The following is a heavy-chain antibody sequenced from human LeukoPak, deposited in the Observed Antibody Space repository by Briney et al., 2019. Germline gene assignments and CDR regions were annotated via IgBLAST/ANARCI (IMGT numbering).Heavy chain of an antibody. V-gene: IGHV3-23*01. CDR1: GFTFSSYA. Sequence: PGGSLRLSCAASGFTFSSYAMSWVRQAPGKGLEWVSAISGSGGSTYYADSVKGRLTISRDNSKNTLYLQMSSLRAEDTAVYYCAKVDSSGYTGYWGQGTLVTVSS. J-gene: IGHJ4*02. D-gene: IGHD3-22*01. CDR2: ISGSGGST. CDR3: AKVDSSGYTGY.